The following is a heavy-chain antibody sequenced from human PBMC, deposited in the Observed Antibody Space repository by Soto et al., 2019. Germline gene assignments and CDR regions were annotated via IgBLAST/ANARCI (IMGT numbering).Heavy chain of an antibody. CDR2: ISGSGGST. CDR1: GFTFRTYA. V-gene: IGHV3-23*01. D-gene: IGHD3-10*01. CDR3: ARVRSVRGVTLFDS. Sequence: PGGSLRLSCAASGFTFRTYAMSWVRQAPGKGLEWVSVISGSGGSTKYAVSVKGRSTISRDNAKNTLYLQLNSLRAEDTAGYYCARVRSVRGVTLFDSWGQGILVTVSS. J-gene: IGHJ4*02.